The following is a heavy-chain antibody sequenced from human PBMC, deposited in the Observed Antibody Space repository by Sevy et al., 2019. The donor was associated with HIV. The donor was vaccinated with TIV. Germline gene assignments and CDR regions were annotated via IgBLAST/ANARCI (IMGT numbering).Heavy chain of an antibody. CDR1: GFTFSSYA. V-gene: IGHV3-30*04. CDR3: ARDLVVIPRDYYGMDV. Sequence: GGSLRLSCAASGFTFSSYAMHWVRQAPGKGLEWVAVISYDGSNKYYADSVKGRFTISRDNSKNTLYLQMNSLRAEDTAVYYGARDLVVIPRDYYGMDVWGQGTTVTVSS. CDR2: ISYDGSNK. J-gene: IGHJ6*02. D-gene: IGHD3-22*01.